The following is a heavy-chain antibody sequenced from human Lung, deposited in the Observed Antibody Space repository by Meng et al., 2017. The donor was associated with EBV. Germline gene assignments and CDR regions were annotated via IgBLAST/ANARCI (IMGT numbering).Heavy chain of an antibody. CDR2: IYYSGST. Sequence: QHQEAGPGLVKPSQTLSPICTVSGGSISSGGHYWSWIRQHPEKGLEWIGYIYYSGSTYYKPSLKSRLTISVDTSKNQLSLRLSSVTAADTAVYYCARGLWYYDRGGYFDNWGRGTLVTVSS. D-gene: IGHD3-22*01. V-gene: IGHV4-31*03. J-gene: IGHJ4*02. CDR1: GGSISSGGHY. CDR3: ARGLWYYDRGGYFDN.